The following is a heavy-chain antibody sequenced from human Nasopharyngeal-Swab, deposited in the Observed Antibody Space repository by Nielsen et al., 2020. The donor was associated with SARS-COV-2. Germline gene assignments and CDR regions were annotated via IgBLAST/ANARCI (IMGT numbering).Heavy chain of an antibody. D-gene: IGHD3-3*01. CDR3: AATSVLRFLEWLNNWFDP. Sequence: SETLSLTCTVSGGSISSSSYYWGWIRQPPGKGLEWIGNIYYSGSTYYNPSLKSRVTISVDTSKNQFTLKMSSVTAADTAVYYCAATSVLRFLEWLNNWFDPWGQGTLVTVSS. CDR1: GGSISSSSYY. CDR2: IYYSGST. V-gene: IGHV4-39*01. J-gene: IGHJ5*02.